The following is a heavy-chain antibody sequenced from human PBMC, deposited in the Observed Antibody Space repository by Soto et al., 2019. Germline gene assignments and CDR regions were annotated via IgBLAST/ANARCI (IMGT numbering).Heavy chain of an antibody. V-gene: IGHV1-69*01. D-gene: IGHD1-1*01. CDR2: IIPIFGTA. CDR1: GGTFSSYA. Sequence: QVQLVQSGAEVKKPGSSVKVSCKASGGTFSSYAISWVRQAPGQGLEWMGGIIPIFGTANYAQKFQGRVTITADESTNTAYMELSSLRSEDTAVYYCNNWNEAYNWFDPWGQGTLVTVSS. J-gene: IGHJ5*02. CDR3: NNWNEAYNWFDP.